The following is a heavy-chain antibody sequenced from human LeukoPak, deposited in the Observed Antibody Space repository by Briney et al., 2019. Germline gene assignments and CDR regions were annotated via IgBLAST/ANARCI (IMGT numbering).Heavy chain of an antibody. V-gene: IGHV3-33*01. CDR1: GFILSTHG. CDR2: MWYDGSRE. CDR3: ARDLSFGGLDF. Sequence: QTGGSLRLSCAASGFILSTHGMHWVRQAPGKGLGWVAGMWYDGSREDYADSVKGRFTISRDMSKNTLNLQMNSLRVEDTAMFYFARDLSFGGLDFRGQGTLVTVSS. J-gene: IGHJ4*02. D-gene: IGHD3-16*01.